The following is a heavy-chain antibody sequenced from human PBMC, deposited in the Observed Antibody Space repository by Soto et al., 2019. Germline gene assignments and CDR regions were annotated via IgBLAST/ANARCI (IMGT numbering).Heavy chain of an antibody. CDR2: IYYSGST. J-gene: IGHJ4*02. V-gene: IGHV4-31*03. D-gene: IGHD3-10*01. CDR1: GGSISSGGYY. Sequence: SETLSLTCTVSGGSISSGGYYWSWIRQHPGKGLEWIGYIYYSGSTYYNPSLKSRVTISVDTSKNQFSLKLSSVTAADTAVYYCARVQVTMVRGVIKAYYFAYWGQGTLVTVSS. CDR3: ARVQVTMVRGVIKAYYFAY.